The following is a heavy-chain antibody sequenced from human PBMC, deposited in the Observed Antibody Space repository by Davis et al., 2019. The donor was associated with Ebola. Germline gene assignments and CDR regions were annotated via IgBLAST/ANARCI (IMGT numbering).Heavy chain of an antibody. Sequence: GESLKISCAVPGFIFSDYYMSWIRQAPGKGLEWVSYISESGSTVHYADSVKGRCTISRDNAKNSLFLQIDSLRVEDTAVYYCARASWIQLWTTWGQGTLVTVSS. V-gene: IGHV3-11*01. CDR2: ISESGSTV. J-gene: IGHJ5*02. CDR1: GFIFSDYY. D-gene: IGHD5-18*01. CDR3: ARASWIQLWTT.